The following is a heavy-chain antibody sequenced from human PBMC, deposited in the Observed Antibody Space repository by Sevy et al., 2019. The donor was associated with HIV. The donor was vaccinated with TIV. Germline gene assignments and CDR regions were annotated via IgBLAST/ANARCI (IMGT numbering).Heavy chain of an antibody. Sequence: SETLSLTCTVSGGSITSLYWNWIRQPPGKGLEWIANIYYNRHINYNPSLKSRVTLSLDTSKNQFSLRRSSVTAADTAMYYCAGENAWGRGYSWGQGTLVTVSS. CDR1: GGSITSLY. V-gene: IGHV4-59*08. J-gene: IGHJ4*02. CDR3: AGENAWGRGYS. CDR2: IYYNRHI. D-gene: IGHD1-26*01.